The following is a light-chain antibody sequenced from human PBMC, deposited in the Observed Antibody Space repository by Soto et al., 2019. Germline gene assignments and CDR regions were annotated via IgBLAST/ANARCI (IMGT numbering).Light chain of an antibody. CDR2: ENN. Sequence: QSVLTQPPSVSAAPGQKVTISCSGSSSNIGNNYVSWYQQLPGTAPKLLLYENNKRPSGIPDRSSGSKSGSAATLGISGLQAGEEADYYCGTWDSSLSAYVFGTGTKLTVL. CDR3: GTWDSSLSAYV. V-gene: IGLV1-51*02. CDR1: SSNIGNNY. J-gene: IGLJ1*01.